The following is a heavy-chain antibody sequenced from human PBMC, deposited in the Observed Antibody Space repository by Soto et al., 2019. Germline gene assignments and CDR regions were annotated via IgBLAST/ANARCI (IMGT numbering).Heavy chain of an antibody. Sequence: GESLKISFKGSGYSFTSNWIGWVRQMPGKGLEWMGIIYPGDSDTRYSPSFQGQVTISADKSISTAYLQWSSLKASDTAMYYCASTSGVVVPAATHYYYYGMDVWGQGTTVTVSS. CDR2: IYPGDSDT. J-gene: IGHJ6*02. CDR3: ASTSGVVVPAATHYYYYGMDV. D-gene: IGHD2-2*01. V-gene: IGHV5-51*01. CDR1: GYSFTSNW.